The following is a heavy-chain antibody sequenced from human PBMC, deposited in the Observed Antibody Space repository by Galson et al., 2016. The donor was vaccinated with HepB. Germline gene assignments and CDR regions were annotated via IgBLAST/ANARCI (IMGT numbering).Heavy chain of an antibody. Sequence: ETLSLTCTVSGDSISSSRYYWGWIRQPPGKGLEWIGSMSSSASTSYNPSLKSRLTISVDTSKNQFSLRLSSVTAADTAVYYCARHGRTAAVEFDYWSQGTLVTVAS. CDR1: GDSISSSRYY. J-gene: IGHJ4*02. CDR3: ARHGRTAAVEFDY. V-gene: IGHV4-39*01. D-gene: IGHD6-13*01. CDR2: MSSSAST.